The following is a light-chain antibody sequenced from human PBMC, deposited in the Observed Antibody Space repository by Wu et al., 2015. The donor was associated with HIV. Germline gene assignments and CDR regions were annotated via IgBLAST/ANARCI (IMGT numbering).Light chain of an antibody. CDR2: GAS. CDR3: QQYNNWPSLYT. J-gene: IGKJ2*01. V-gene: IGKV3-15*01. Sequence: EIVLTQSPGTLSLSPGERATLSCRASQSVSSNLAWYQQKPGQAPRLLIYGASTRATGIPARFSGSGSGTEFTLTVSSMQSEDFAVYYCQQYNNWPSLYTFGLGDQAGRSN. CDR1: QSVSSN.